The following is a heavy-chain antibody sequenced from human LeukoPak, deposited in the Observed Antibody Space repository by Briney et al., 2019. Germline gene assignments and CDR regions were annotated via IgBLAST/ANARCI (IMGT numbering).Heavy chain of an antibody. D-gene: IGHD2-21*02. CDR2: ISGSGGIT. CDR3: AKLVVTAPDDY. J-gene: IGHJ4*02. Sequence: GGSLRLSCAASGFTFSSYAMSWVRQAPGKGLEWVSGISGSGGITYYADSVKGRFTISRDNSKSTLYLQMNSLRAEDTAVYYCAKLVVTAPDDYWGQGTLVTVSS. CDR1: GFTFSSYA. V-gene: IGHV3-23*01.